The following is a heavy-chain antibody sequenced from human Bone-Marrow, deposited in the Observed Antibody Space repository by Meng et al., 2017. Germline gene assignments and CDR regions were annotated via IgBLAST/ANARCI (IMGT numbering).Heavy chain of an antibody. V-gene: IGHV4-30-4*01. D-gene: IGHD2-21*01. Sequence: QVQLQESGPGLVEPSQTLPLTFTVSGGSMSSGNYYWSWIRQPPGKGLEWIGYIHHSGSAYYNPSLKSRVSISVDTSKNQFSLNLNSMTAADTAVYYCASFDHIPRRNYFDYWGQGTLVTVSS. CDR2: IHHSGSA. CDR3: ASFDHIPRRNYFDY. CDR1: GGSMSSGNYY. J-gene: IGHJ4*02.